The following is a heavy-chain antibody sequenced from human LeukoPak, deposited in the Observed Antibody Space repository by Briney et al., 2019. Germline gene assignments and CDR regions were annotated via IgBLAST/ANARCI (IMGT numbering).Heavy chain of an antibody. Sequence: GGSLRLSCAASGFTFSNAWMSWVRQAPGKGLEWVGRIKSKTDGGTTDYAAPVKGRFTISRDDSKNTLYLQMNSLKTEDTAVYYCTKGFYGGYVLDAFDIWGQGTMVTVSS. CDR2: IKSKTDGGTT. CDR1: GFTFSNAW. J-gene: IGHJ3*02. D-gene: IGHD4-17*01. CDR3: TKGFYGGYVLDAFDI. V-gene: IGHV3-15*01.